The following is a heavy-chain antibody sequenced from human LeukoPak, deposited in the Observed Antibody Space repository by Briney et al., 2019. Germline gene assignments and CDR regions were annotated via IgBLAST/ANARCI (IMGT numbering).Heavy chain of an antibody. Sequence: SETLSLTCTVSGGSVSIGNYYWSWIRQPPGKGLEWIGYIYDSGSTNYNPSLKSRVSISVDTSKNQFSLKLTSVTPADTAVYYFAGGIPVIGKVSFDIWGQGTMVTVSS. CDR2: IYDSGST. J-gene: IGHJ3*02. D-gene: IGHD3-16*02. V-gene: IGHV4-61*01. CDR3: AGGIPVIGKVSFDI. CDR1: GGSVSIGNYY.